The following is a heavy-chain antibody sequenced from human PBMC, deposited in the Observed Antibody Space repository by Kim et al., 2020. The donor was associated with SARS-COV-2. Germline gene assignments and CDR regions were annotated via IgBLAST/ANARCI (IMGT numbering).Heavy chain of an antibody. D-gene: IGHD1-26*01. V-gene: IGHV3-33*01. Sequence: GGSLRLSCAASGFTFSSYGMHWVRQAPGKGLEWVAVIWYDGSNKYYADSVKGRFTISRDNSKNTLYLQMNSLRAEDTAVYYCARDLGIVGATMDYFDYWGQGTLVTVSS. CDR2: IWYDGSNK. CDR1: GFTFSSYG. CDR3: ARDLGIVGATMDYFDY. J-gene: IGHJ4*02.